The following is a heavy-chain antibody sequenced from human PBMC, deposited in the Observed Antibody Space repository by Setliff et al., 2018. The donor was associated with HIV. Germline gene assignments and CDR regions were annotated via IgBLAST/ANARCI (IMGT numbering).Heavy chain of an antibody. J-gene: IGHJ4*02. CDR3: ARTYSSNWYIDY. Sequence: PSETLSLTCTVSDGSFSSDYWTWIRQTPGKGLEWIGYIYYSGSTKYNPSMTSRVTISVDTSKNHFSLKLTSVTAADTAIYYCARTYSSNWYIDYWGQGTLVTVSS. CDR1: DGSFSSDY. CDR2: IYYSGST. D-gene: IGHD6-13*01. V-gene: IGHV4-59*08.